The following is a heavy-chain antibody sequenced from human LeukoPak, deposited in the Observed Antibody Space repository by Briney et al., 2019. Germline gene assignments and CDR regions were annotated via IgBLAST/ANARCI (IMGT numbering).Heavy chain of an antibody. V-gene: IGHV3-21*01. J-gene: IGHJ6*02. Sequence: GGSLRLSGAASGFTFSTYSMNWVRKAPGKGLEWVSSITSSSTYIYYADSVKGRFTISRDNAENSLFLQMNSLRVEDTAVYYCARDPPGDYGMDVWGQGTTVTVSS. D-gene: IGHD2-21*01. CDR2: ITSSSTYI. CDR3: ARDPPGDYGMDV. CDR1: GFTFSTYS.